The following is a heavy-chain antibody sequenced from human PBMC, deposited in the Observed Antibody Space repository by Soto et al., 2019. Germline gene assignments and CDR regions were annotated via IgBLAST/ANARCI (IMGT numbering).Heavy chain of an antibody. CDR1: GFSLSSYS. CDR3: AKGRGGSYYSALDY. CDR2: ISDSGGST. D-gene: IGHD2-15*01. V-gene: IGHV3-23*01. Sequence: EVQLLESGGGLVQPGGSLRLSCAASGFSLSSYSTNWVRQAPGKGLEWVSGISDSGGSTYYADSVKGRFTISKDNSENTLYLQMDRLRAEDTAAYYCAKGRGGSYYSALDYWGQGTLVTVSS. J-gene: IGHJ4*02.